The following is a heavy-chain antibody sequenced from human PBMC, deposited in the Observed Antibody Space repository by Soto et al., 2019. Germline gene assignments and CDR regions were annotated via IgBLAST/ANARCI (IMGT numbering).Heavy chain of an antibody. CDR3: ARGRSVSDPFDI. CDR2: ISSSGNTV. V-gene: IGHV3-48*01. J-gene: IGHJ3*02. CDR1: GFTFSSCT. Sequence: GGSLRLSCEASGFTFSSCTMNWVRQAPGKGLEWVSYISSSGNTVYYADSVKGRFTNSRDNARSSLFLQLSSLRAEDTAVYYCARGRSVSDPFDIWGQGTMVTVSS.